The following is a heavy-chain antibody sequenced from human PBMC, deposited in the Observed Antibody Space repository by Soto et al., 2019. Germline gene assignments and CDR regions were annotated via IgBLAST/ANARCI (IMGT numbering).Heavy chain of an antibody. V-gene: IGHV4-30-4*01. Sequence: SETLSLTCTVSGGSVSDDSYWSWIRQTPGKGLEWIGYIYHTGNTYYNPSLRSRVSISVDKSKSQFSLKLISVTAADTAVYFCARDEYQLLSSVSWFDSWGQGTLVTVSS. D-gene: IGHD2-2*01. CDR2: IYHTGNT. J-gene: IGHJ5*01. CDR3: ARDEYQLLSSVSWFDS. CDR1: GGSVSDDSY.